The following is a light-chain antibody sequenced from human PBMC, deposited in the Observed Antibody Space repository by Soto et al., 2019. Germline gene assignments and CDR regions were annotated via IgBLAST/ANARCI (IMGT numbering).Light chain of an antibody. CDR2: EVN. CDR3: CSYAGTVAYV. Sequence: QSVLTQPASVSGSPGQSITISCAGTGSDVGAYNLVSWYQQHQGKAHKLIICEVNTRPSGISNRFSGSKSGDTASLTISGLQAEDEADYFCCSYAGTVAYVFGTGTKVTVL. V-gene: IGLV2-23*02. J-gene: IGLJ1*01. CDR1: GSDVGAYNL.